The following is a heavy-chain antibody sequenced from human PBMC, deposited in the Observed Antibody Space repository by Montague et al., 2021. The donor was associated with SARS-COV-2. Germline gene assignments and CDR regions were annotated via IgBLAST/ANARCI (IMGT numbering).Heavy chain of an antibody. CDR1: GGSFSGYY. V-gene: IGHV4-34*01. CDR2: INHSGST. D-gene: IGHD2-2*01. Sequence: SETLSLTCAVYGGSFSGYYWSWIRQPPGKGLEWIGEINHSGSTNYNPSLKSRVTISVDTSKNQFSLKLSSVTAADTAVYYCARARQDVVVPTLGIGAYYYYYMDVWGKGTPVTVSS. J-gene: IGHJ6*03. CDR3: ARARQDVVVPTLGIGAYYYYYMDV.